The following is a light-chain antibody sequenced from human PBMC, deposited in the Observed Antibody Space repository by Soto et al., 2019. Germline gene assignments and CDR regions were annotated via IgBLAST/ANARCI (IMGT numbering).Light chain of an antibody. CDR1: QSVSHF. V-gene: IGKV3-11*01. J-gene: IGKJ4*01. CDR2: DTS. CDR3: QQRTDWPT. Sequence: EIVLTQSPGTLSLSPGESATLSCRASQSVSHFLAWYQQKPGQAPRLPIYDTSSRATGIPRRFSGSGSGTDFTLTIDSLEPEDSAVYYCQQRTDWPTFGGGTKVEI.